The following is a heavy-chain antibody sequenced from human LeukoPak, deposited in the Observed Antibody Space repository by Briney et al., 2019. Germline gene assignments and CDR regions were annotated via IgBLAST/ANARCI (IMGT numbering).Heavy chain of an antibody. Sequence: GASVKVSCKASGYTFTSYAMHWVRQAPGQRLEWMGWINAGNGNTKYSQKFQGRVTITRDTSASTAYMELSSLRSEDTAVYYCARDSASSGYCSGGSCYYNYWGQGTLVTVSS. CDR3: ARDSASSGYCSGGSCYYNY. CDR1: GYTFTSYA. V-gene: IGHV1-3*01. J-gene: IGHJ4*02. CDR2: INAGNGNT. D-gene: IGHD2-15*01.